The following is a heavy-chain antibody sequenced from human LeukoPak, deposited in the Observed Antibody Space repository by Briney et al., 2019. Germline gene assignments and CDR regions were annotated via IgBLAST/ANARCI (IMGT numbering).Heavy chain of an antibody. CDR3: ASYSYGYPYYYGMDV. CDR2: IYYSGST. J-gene: IGHJ6*02. Sequence: PSETLSLTCTVSGGSISSYYWSWIRQPPGKGLEWIGYIYYSGSTNYNPSLKSRVTISVDTSKNQFSLKLSSVTAADTAVYYCASYSYGYPYYYGMDVWGQGTTVTVSS. V-gene: IGHV4-59*08. D-gene: IGHD5-18*01. CDR1: GGSISSYY.